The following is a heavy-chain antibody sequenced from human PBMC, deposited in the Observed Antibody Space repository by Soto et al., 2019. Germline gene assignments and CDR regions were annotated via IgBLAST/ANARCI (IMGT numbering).Heavy chain of an antibody. Sequence: QVQLEQSGAEVKKPGSSVKISCKASGGTLSDHGVSWLRQAPGQGLEWVGGTIPVFNTAKYAPKFQGRVTIAADKSTNIAYMELGSLRSDDTAFYYWARGVYGSGNYYTGPSAFDSWGQGTLVIVS. D-gene: IGHD3-10*01. CDR1: GGTLSDHG. J-gene: IGHJ3*02. V-gene: IGHV1-69*06. CDR3: ARGVYGSGNYYTGPSAFDS. CDR2: TIPVFNTA.